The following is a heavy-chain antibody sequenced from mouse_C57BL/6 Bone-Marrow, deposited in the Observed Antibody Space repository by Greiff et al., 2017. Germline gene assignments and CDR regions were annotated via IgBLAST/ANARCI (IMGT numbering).Heavy chain of an antibody. CDR2: INPSSGYT. J-gene: IGHJ2*01. D-gene: IGHD3-2*02. CDR1: GYTFTSYW. V-gene: IGHV1-7*01. Sequence: QVQLQQSGAELAKPGASVKLSCKASGYTFTSYWMHWVKQRPGQGLEWIGYINPSSGYTKYNQKFKDKATLTVDKSSSTAYMQLSSLTDEDSAVYYCARVQHRLRKASYYFDYWGQGTTLTVSS. CDR3: ARVQHRLRKASYYFDY.